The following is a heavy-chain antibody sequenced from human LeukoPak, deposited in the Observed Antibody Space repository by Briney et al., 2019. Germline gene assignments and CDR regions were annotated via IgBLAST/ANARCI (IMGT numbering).Heavy chain of an antibody. CDR2: IDPSDSYT. D-gene: IGHD5-18*01. V-gene: IGHV5-10-1*01. CDR3: ARQSTRGMVDTDFDY. Sequence: PGESLRISCKGSGYSFTSYWISWVRQMPGKGLEWMGRIDPSDSYTNYSSSFQGHVTISADKSISTAYLQWSSLKASDTAMYYCARQSTRGMVDTDFDYWGQGTLVTVSS. CDR1: GYSFTSYW. J-gene: IGHJ4*02.